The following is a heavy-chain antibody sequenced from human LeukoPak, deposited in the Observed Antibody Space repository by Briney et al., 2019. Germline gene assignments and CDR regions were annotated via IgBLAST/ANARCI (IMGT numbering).Heavy chain of an antibody. CDR3: AKDLRRYCSSTSCSPMDV. J-gene: IGHJ6*03. D-gene: IGHD2-2*01. CDR1: GFTFSSYG. V-gene: IGHV3-30*02. Sequence: GGSLRLSCAASGFTFSSYGMHWVRQAPGKGLEWVAVIWYGGSNKYYADSVKGRFTISRDNSKNTLYLQMNSLRAEDTAVYYCAKDLRRYCSSTSCSPMDVWGKGTTVTVSS. CDR2: IWYGGSNK.